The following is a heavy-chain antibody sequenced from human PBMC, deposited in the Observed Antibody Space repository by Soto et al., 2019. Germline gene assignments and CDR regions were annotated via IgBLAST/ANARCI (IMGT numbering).Heavy chain of an antibody. D-gene: IGHD1-26*01. Sequence: VQLQQWGTGLLKHSETLSLTCAVYGASLSGYDWSWVRRPEGKGLEWIGEINQSGSTNYDPSLKSRGTIFKETAKNQVSLRLSSVTAADTAKYFWARDPNGNAFDIWGRGTMVTVSS. CDR3: ARDPNGNAFDI. V-gene: IGHV4-34*02. CDR2: INQSGST. CDR1: GASLSGYD. J-gene: IGHJ3*02.